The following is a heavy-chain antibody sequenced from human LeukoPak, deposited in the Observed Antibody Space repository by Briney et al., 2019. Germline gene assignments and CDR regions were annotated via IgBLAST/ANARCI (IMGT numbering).Heavy chain of an antibody. Sequence: GGSLRLSCAASGFTFSSYSMNWVRKAPGKGLEWVSSISSSSSYIYYADSVKGRFTISRDNAKNSLYLQMNSLRAEDTAVYYCARIYDFWSGYSHMDVWGQGTTVTVSS. V-gene: IGHV3-21*01. CDR2: ISSSSSYI. CDR1: GFTFSSYS. D-gene: IGHD3-3*01. J-gene: IGHJ6*02. CDR3: ARIYDFWSGYSHMDV.